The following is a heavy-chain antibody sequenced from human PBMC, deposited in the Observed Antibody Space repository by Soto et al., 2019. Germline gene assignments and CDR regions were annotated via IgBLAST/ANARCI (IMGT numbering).Heavy chain of an antibody. D-gene: IGHD2-8*01. CDR3: ARDRSTYGGGGTGEVKENWFDP. V-gene: IGHV4-59*01. Sequence: ASETLSLTCTVSGGSISHYYWSWIRQSPGKGLEWIGYAYYSGSTDYNPSLKSRVTMSVDTSKNQVSLKLNSVTTADTAVYYCARDRSTYGGGGTGEVKENWFDPWGPGTLVTVSS. J-gene: IGHJ5*02. CDR1: GGSISHYY. CDR2: AYYSGST.